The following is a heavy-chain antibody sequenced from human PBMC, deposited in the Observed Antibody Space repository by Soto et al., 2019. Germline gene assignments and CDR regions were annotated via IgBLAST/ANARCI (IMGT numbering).Heavy chain of an antibody. J-gene: IGHJ4*02. CDR2: IYYTGRT. CDR1: GDSISTDYYY. CDR3: DRESSNSTDYFDY. V-gene: IGHV4-30-4*01. D-gene: IGHD2-15*01. Sequence: PSETLSLTCSVSGDSISTDYYYWSWVRQPPGKGLEWIGNIYYTGRTSYTPSLESRLTISIDTSKNPFSLNLDSVSAADPAVYFCDRESSNSTDYFDYWGQGTLVTVYS.